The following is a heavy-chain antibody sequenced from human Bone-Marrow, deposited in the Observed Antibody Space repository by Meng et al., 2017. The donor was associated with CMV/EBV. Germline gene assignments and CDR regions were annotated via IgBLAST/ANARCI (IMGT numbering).Heavy chain of an antibody. V-gene: IGHV4-39*01. CDR1: GGSISSSSYY. CDR2: IYYSGST. CDR3: ARHFYYYGMDV. J-gene: IGHJ6*02. Sequence: SETRSLPGTVSGGSISSSSYYWGWIRQPPGKGLEWIGSIYYSGSTYYNPSLKSRVTISVDTSKNQISLKLSSVTAADPAVYDCARHFYYYGMDVWGQGTTVTVSS.